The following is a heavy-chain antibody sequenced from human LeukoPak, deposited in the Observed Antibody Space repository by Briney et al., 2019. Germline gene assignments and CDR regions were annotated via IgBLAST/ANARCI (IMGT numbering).Heavy chain of an antibody. Sequence: GGSLRLSCTASGFTFSSYSMHWVRQAPGKGLEWVAVIGSDASLTYYADFVKGRFTISRDNSKDTLYLQMNSLRAEDTAVYYCAIPGSYDSSGYYYSVKDYWGQGTLVTVSS. CDR2: IGSDASLT. J-gene: IGHJ4*02. D-gene: IGHD3-22*01. CDR1: GFTFSSYS. V-gene: IGHV3-30*04. CDR3: AIPGSYDSSGYYYSVKDY.